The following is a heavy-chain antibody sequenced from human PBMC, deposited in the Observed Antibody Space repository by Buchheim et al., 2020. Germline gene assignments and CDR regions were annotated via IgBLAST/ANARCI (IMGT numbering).Heavy chain of an antibody. CDR3: ARGGQTAAAVDNWFDP. CDR2: ISYGGTT. V-gene: IGHV4-59*01. Sequence: QVLLQESGPGLLKPSETLSLTCTVSGDSLRGYYWNWIRQPPGKGLEWIGYISYGGTTHYNPTLKSRVSITLDKSKDQFYLKMNTVTATDTAKYFCARGGQTAAAVDNWFDPWGQG. CDR1: GDSLRGYY. D-gene: IGHD1-14*01. J-gene: IGHJ5*02.